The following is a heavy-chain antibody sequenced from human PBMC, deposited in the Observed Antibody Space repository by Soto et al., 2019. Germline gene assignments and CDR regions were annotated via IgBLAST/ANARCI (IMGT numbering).Heavy chain of an antibody. CDR2: INPNSGET. V-gene: IGHV1-2*04. J-gene: IGHJ6*03. CDR1: GYTFTGYY. CDR3: ARGVGLNYSYYIHV. Sequence: QVQLVQSGAEVKKLGASVKVSCKASGYTFTGYYMHWMRQAPGQGLEWMGWINPNSGETDYAQNFQGWVTMTRDMSISTAYTELSRLKSNDTAGYYCARGVGLNYSYYIHVRGKGTTVTVSS.